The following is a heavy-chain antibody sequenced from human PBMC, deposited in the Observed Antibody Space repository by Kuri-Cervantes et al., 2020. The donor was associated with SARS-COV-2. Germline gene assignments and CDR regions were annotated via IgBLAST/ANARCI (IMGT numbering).Heavy chain of an antibody. CDR2: IKQDGGEK. CDR1: GFTFSSYW. CDR3: VSYSERAMDV. D-gene: IGHD6-13*01. Sequence: GGSLRLSCAASGFTFSSYWMSWVRQAPGKGLEWVANIKQDGGEKYYVDSVKGRLTISRDNAKNSLYLQMNSLRAEDTAVYYCVSYSERAMDVWGKGTTVTVSS. V-gene: IGHV3-7*01. J-gene: IGHJ6*04.